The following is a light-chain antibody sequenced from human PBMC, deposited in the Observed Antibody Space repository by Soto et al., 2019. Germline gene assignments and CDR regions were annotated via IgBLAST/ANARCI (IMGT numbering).Light chain of an antibody. V-gene: IGLV2-14*03. CDR1: XSDXGAFGY. Sequence: QSALTQPASVSGSPXQSXTXXCTGTXSDXGAFGYVSWYQQHPGKAPKLMIYDVSNRPSGVSNRFSGSKSGNTASLTISGLQAEDEAHYYCSSYTSSTTLVVFGGGTQLTVL. CDR2: DVS. J-gene: IGLJ2*01. CDR3: SSYTSSTTLVV.